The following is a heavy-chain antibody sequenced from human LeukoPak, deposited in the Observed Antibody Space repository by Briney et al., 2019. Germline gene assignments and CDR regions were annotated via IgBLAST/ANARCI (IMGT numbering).Heavy chain of an antibody. V-gene: IGHV4-34*01. CDR2: INHSGST. CDR1: GGSFSGYY. J-gene: IGHJ3*02. CDR3: ARGGQQQLGDAFDI. D-gene: IGHD6-13*01. Sequence: SETLSLTCAVYGGSFSGYYWSWIRQPPGKGLEWIGEINHSGSTNYNPSLKSRVTISVDTSKNQFSLKPSSVTAADTAVYYCARGGQQQLGDAFDIWGQGTMVTVSS.